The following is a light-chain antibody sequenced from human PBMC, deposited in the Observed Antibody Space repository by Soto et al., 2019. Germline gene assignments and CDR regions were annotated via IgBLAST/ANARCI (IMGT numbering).Light chain of an antibody. Sequence: EIVLTQSPATLSLSPGERATLSCGASQTITSAYLAWYQLKPGLAPRLLFYDASNMATGVPDRFSGSGSGTDFTLTISRLEPEDFAVYYCQQYDTSPLTFGGGTKVEIK. J-gene: IGKJ4*01. V-gene: IGKV3D-20*01. CDR1: QTITSAY. CDR3: QQYDTSPLT. CDR2: DAS.